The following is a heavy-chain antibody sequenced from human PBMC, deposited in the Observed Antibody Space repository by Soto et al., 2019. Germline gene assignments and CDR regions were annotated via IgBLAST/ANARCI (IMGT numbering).Heavy chain of an antibody. CDR1: GGSISSGGYY. D-gene: IGHD1-26*01. V-gene: IGHV4-31*03. CDR3: ARDSGSYADY. J-gene: IGHJ4*02. CDR2: IYYSGST. Sequence: SETLSLTCTVSGGSISSGGYYWSWIRQHSGKGLEWIGYIYYSGSTYYNPSLKSRVTISVDTSKNQFSLKLSSVTAADTAVYYCARDSGSYADYWGQGTLVTVSS.